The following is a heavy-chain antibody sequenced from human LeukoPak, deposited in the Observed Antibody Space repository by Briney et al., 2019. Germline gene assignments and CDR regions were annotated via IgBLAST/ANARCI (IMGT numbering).Heavy chain of an antibody. J-gene: IGHJ4*02. CDR1: GYTFTGYY. V-gene: IGHV1-2*02. CDR2: INPNSGGT. D-gene: IGHD2/OR15-2a*01. Sequence: GASVKVSCKASGYTFTGYYMHWVRQAPGQGLEWMGWINPNSGGTNYVQKFQGRVTMTRDTSISTAYMELSRLRSDDTAVYYCARVRNLYADFDYWGQGTLVTVSS. CDR3: ARVRNLYADFDY.